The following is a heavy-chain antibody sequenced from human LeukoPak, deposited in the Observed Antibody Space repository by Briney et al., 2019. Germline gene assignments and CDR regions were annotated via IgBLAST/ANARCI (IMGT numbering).Heavy chain of an antibody. CDR2: INSDGSST. D-gene: IGHD2-15*01. V-gene: IGHV3-74*01. CDR3: ARDSKLRSGGLFDP. Sequence: GGSLRLSCAASGFTFSSYWMHWVRHAPGKGLVWVSRINSDGSSTSYADSVKGRFTISRDNAKNSLYLQMNSLRAEDTAVYSCARDSKLRSGGLFDPWGQGTLVTVSS. J-gene: IGHJ5*02. CDR1: GFTFSSYW.